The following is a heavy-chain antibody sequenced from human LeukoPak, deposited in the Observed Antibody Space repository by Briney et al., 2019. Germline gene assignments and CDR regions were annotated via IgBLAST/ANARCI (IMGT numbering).Heavy chain of an antibody. J-gene: IGHJ4*02. CDR1: GFTLSSYE. CDR2: IDYSGGDT. D-gene: IGHD1-26*01. CDR3: AKDRAWGAFAY. V-gene: IGHV3-23*01. Sequence: GSLRLSCTASGFTLSSYEMSWIRQAPGKGLEWVSSIDYSGGDTHYADSVKGRFTISRDNSKNTLYLQLSSLRGDDTAVYYCAKDRAWGAFAYWGQGTLVTVSS.